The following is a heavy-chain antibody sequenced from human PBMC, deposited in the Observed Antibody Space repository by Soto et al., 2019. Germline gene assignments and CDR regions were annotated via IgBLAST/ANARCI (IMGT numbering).Heavy chain of an antibody. V-gene: IGHV3-23*01. J-gene: IGHJ6*04. CDR3: KKMPVEPV. CDR1: GFTFSNYA. CDR2: ISAGRST. Sequence: GGSLRLSCAASGFTFSNYAMSWVRQAPGKGPEWVSGISAGRSTYYADSVKGRFTISRDNSKSTLFLQMDSLRAEDTALYYCKKMPVEPVRGKGTTVTASS. D-gene: IGHD1-26*01.